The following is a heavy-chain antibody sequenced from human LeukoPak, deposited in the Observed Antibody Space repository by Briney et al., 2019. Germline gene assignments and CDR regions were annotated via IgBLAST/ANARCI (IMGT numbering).Heavy chain of an antibody. Sequence: GGSLRLSCAASGFTFSSYSMNWVRQAPGRGLEWVSSMSSSSSYIYYADSVKGRFTISRDNAKNSLYLQMNSLRAEDTAIYYCASASVDTAMVTVDYWGQGTLVTVSS. J-gene: IGHJ4*02. CDR1: GFTFSSYS. CDR3: ASASVDTAMVTVDY. CDR2: MSSSSSYI. V-gene: IGHV3-21*01. D-gene: IGHD5-18*01.